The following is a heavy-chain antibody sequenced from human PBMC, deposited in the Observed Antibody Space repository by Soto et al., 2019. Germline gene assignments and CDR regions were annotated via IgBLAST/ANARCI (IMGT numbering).Heavy chain of an antibody. CDR2: IYYSGST. V-gene: IGHV4-31*03. D-gene: IGHD2-15*01. Sequence: QVQLQESGPGLVKPSQTLSLTCTVSGGSISSGGYYWSWIRQHPEKGLEWIGDIYYSGSTYYNPSLKSRVTISVDTSKNQFSLKLSSVTAADTAVYYCARTRKLYSKGYYGMDVWGQGNTVTVSS. J-gene: IGHJ6*02. CDR3: ARTRKLYSKGYYGMDV. CDR1: GGSISSGGYY.